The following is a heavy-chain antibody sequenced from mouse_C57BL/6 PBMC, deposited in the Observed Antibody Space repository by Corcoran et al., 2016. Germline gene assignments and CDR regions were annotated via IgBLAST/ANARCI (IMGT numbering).Heavy chain of an antibody. D-gene: IGHD2-3*01. J-gene: IGHJ4*01. CDR3: ARDPYDENAMDY. CDR1: GYTFTDYN. Sequence: EVQLQQSGPELVKPGASVKIPCKASGYTFTDYNMDWVKQSHGKSLEWIGDINPNNGGTIYNQKFKGKATLTVDKSSSTAYMELRSLTSEDTAVYYCARDPYDENAMDYWGQGTSVTVSS. CDR2: INPNNGGT. V-gene: IGHV1-18*01.